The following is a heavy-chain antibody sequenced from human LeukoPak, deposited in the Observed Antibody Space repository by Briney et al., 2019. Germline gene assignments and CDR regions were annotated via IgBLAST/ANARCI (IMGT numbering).Heavy chain of an antibody. CDR3: ARRRRIVGATPGAFDI. CDR1: GGSFSGSY. CDR2: INHSGST. Sequence: SETLSPTCAVYGGSFSGSYWSWIRQPPGKGLEWIGEINHSGSTNYNPSLKSRVTISVDTSKNQFSLKLSSVTTADTAVYYCARRRRIVGATPGAFDIWGQGTMVTVS. V-gene: IGHV4-34*01. J-gene: IGHJ3*02. D-gene: IGHD1-26*01.